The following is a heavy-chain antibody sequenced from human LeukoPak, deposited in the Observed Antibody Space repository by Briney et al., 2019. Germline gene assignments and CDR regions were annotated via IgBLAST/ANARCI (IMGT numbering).Heavy chain of an antibody. V-gene: IGHV4-39*01. CDR1: GVSISRSSDY. Sequence: PPETLSLTCSVSGVSISRSSDYWAWIRQPPGKGLEWIATIYYSGNTFYNPSLTSRVTISVDTSKDQFSLSLTSVTVADTAVYYCARQFASGAYYTWGQGTLVTVSS. CDR2: IYYSGNT. CDR3: ARQFASGAYYT. J-gene: IGHJ1*01. D-gene: IGHD3-10*01.